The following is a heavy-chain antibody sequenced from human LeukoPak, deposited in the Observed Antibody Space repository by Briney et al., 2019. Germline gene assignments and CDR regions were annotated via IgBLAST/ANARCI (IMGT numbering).Heavy chain of an antibody. CDR1: GFTLSNYW. Sequence: GGSLRLSSAASGFTLSNYWMHWVRQTPGKGLVWVSRINSDGSSTTYADSVKGRFTISRDNVKNTLYLQMNSLRAEDTAVYYCARAPYPVFDYWGQGTLVTVSS. V-gene: IGHV3-74*03. J-gene: IGHJ4*02. D-gene: IGHD2-2*02. CDR3: ARAPYPVFDY. CDR2: INSDGSST.